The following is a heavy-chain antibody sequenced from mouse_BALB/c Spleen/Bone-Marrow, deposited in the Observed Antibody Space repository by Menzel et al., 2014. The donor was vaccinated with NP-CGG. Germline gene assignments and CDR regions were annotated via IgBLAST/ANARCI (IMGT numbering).Heavy chain of an antibody. CDR1: GFTFSDFY. CDR3: ARDVGYGNYFVY. Sequence: AQLKESGGGLVQPGDSLRLSCATSGFTFSDFYMEWVRQPPGKRLEWIAASRNKAKHYTTEYSASVKGRFIVSRDTSQSILYLQMNALRAEDTAIYYCARDVGYGNYFVYWGQGTLVTVCA. V-gene: IGHV7-1*02. CDR2: SRNKAKHYTT. D-gene: IGHD2-10*02. J-gene: IGHJ3*01.